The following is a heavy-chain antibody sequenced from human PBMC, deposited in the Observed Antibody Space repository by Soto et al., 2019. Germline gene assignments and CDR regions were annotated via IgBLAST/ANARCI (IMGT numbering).Heavy chain of an antibody. J-gene: IGHJ5*02. CDR1: GYTFTNYH. V-gene: IGHV1-3*01. CDR2: INAGSGDT. D-gene: IGHD3-10*01. Sequence: ASAKVSWKASGYTFTNYHIHWVRQAPGQRLEWMGSINAGSGDTKYSPHFQGRVTITRDTTATTAYMELRSLRSEDTAVYYCARNRLLWYEDFDPWGQGTLVTVSS. CDR3: ARNRLLWYEDFDP.